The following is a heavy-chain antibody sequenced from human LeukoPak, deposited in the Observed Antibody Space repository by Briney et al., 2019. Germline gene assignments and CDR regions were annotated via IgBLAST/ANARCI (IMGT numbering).Heavy chain of an antibody. CDR2: IRTNGAGT. V-gene: IGHV3-23*01. J-gene: IGHJ4*02. D-gene: IGHD4-17*01. CDR3: ARDRDYAFDS. CDR1: GFTFSSYN. Sequence: PGGSLRLSCAASGFTFSSYNMNWVRRAPGQGLEWVSTIRTNGAGTHYADSVRGRFTISRGDSKNTLYLQMDSLRAEDTAVYYCARDRDYAFDSWGQGTLVTVSS.